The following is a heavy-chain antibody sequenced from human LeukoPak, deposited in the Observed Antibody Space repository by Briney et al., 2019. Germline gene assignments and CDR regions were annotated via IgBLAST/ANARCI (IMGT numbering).Heavy chain of an antibody. V-gene: IGHV4-59*08. J-gene: IGHJ6*03. CDR2: IYYSGST. CDR1: GGSISSYC. Sequence: SETLSLTCTVSGGSISSYCWSWIRQPPGKGLEWIGYIYYSGSTNYNPSLKSRVTISVDTSKNQFSLKLSSVTAADTAVYYCARRSHHAVVPAAILSYYYYMDVWGKGTTVTVSS. CDR3: ARRSHHAVVPAAILSYYYYMDV. D-gene: IGHD2-2*02.